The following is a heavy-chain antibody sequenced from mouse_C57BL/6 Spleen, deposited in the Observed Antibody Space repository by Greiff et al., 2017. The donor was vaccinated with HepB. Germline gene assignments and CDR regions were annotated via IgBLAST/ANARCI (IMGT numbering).Heavy chain of an antibody. CDR3: ARGRLTVTDYFDY. CDR2: IYPRSGNT. D-gene: IGHD4-1*01. J-gene: IGHJ2*01. V-gene: IGHV1-81*01. Sequence: VQLQQSGAELARPGASVKLSCKASGYTFTSYGISWVKQRTGQGLEWIGEIYPRSGNTYYNEKFKGKATLTADKSSSTADMELRSLTSEDSAVELCARGRLTVTDYFDYWGQGTTLTVSS. CDR1: GYTFTSYG.